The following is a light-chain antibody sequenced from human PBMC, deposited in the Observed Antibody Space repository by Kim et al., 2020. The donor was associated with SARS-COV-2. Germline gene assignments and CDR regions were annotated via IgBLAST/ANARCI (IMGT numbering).Light chain of an antibody. CDR2: GAS. CDR1: QSVSSN. Sequence: VSQGERATLSGRASQSVSSNLAWYQQKPGQAPRLLIYGASTRATGIPARFSGSGSGTEFNLTISSLQSEDFAVYYCQQYNNWLQTFGQGTKVDIK. CDR3: QQYNNWLQT. J-gene: IGKJ1*01. V-gene: IGKV3-15*01.